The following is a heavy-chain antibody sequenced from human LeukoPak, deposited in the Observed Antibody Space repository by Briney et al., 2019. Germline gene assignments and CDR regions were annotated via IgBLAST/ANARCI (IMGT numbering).Heavy chain of an antibody. CDR2: ISSSSSYI. J-gene: IGHJ4*02. CDR3: AREGWSVETYYYGSGSSYYFDY. CDR1: GFTFSSYS. V-gene: IGHV3-21*01. D-gene: IGHD3-10*01. Sequence: GGSLRLSCAASGFTFSSYSMNWVRQAPGKGLEWVSSISSSSSYIYYAGSVKGRFTISRDNAKNSLYLQMNSLRAEDTAVYYCAREGWSVETYYYGSGSSYYFDYWGQGTLVTVSS.